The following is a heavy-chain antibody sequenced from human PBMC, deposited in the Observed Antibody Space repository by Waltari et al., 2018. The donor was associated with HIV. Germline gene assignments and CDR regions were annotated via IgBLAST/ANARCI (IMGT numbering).Heavy chain of an antibody. CDR3: AKYSGSYWGAHNWFDP. CDR1: GFTFSIFW. Sequence: EVQLVESGGGLVQPGGSLRLSCAASGFTFSIFWMSWLRQAPGKGLGWVRYIKQEGRDKHYADFVRGQFTISRDNTKISLYLQMNSLRAEDTAVYYCAKYSGSYWGAHNWFDPWGQGTLVTVSS. CDR2: IKQEGRDK. J-gene: IGHJ5*02. D-gene: IGHD1-26*01. V-gene: IGHV3-7*01.